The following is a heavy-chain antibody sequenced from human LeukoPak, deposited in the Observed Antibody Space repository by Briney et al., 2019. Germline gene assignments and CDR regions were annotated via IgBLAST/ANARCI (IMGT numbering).Heavy chain of an antibody. V-gene: IGHV1-2*02. Sequence: GASVKVSCKASGYTFTGYYMHWVRQAPGQGLEWMGWINPNSGGTNYAQKFQGRVTMTRDTSISTAYMELSRLRSDDTAVYYCARRSYSSTTTAVYTWFDPWVQGTLVTVVS. CDR2: INPNSGGT. D-gene: IGHD5-18*01. CDR1: GYTFTGYY. CDR3: ARRSYSSTTTAVYTWFDP. J-gene: IGHJ5*02.